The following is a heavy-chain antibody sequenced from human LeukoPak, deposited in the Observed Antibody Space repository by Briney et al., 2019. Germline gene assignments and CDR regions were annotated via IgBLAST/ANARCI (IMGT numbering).Heavy chain of an antibody. CDR1: GFTVSSNY. CDR2: IYSGGST. D-gene: IGHD3-22*01. V-gene: IGHV3-53*01. CDR3: ARDRRYDSSGYLDY. Sequence: GGSLRLSCAASGFTVSSNYMSWVRQAPGKGLEWVSVIYSGGSTYYADSVKGRFTISRDNAKNSLYLQMNSLRAEDTAVYYCARDRRYDSSGYLDYWGQGTLVTVSS. J-gene: IGHJ4*02.